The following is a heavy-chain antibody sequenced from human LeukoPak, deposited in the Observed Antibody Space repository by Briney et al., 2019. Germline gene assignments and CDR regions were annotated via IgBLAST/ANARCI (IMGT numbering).Heavy chain of an antibody. CDR1: GFTFSSYA. CDR3: ARRYFDY. CDR2: IKQDGSEE. Sequence: GGSLRLSCAASGFTFSSYAMSWVRQAPGKGLEWVANIKQDGSEEYYVDSVKGRFTISRDNAKNSLYLQMNSLRAEDTAVYYCARRYFDYWGQGILVTVS. J-gene: IGHJ4*02. V-gene: IGHV3-7*03.